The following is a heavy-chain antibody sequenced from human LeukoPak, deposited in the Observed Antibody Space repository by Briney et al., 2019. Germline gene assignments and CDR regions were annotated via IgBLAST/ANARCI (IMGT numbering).Heavy chain of an antibody. Sequence: SETLSLTCTVSGDSITNQYWSWIRLPPGEGLEWIGHGHHSGSTEYNPSLSSRLTLSADTSNNQFSLSLRSVTAADTAVYYCARLSRIAAAGAYSYHSMDVWGQGTTVTVSS. CDR1: GDSITNQY. CDR2: GHHSGST. CDR3: ARLSRIAAAGAYSYHSMDV. J-gene: IGHJ6*02. V-gene: IGHV4-59*11. D-gene: IGHD6-13*01.